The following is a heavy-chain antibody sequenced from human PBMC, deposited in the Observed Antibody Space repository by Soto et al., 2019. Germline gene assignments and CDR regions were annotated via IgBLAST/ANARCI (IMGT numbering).Heavy chain of an antibody. V-gene: IGHV2-70*01. J-gene: IGHJ6*02. CDR2: IDWDDDK. D-gene: IGHD5-18*01. CDR3: ARIPGYSYGHYYYYYYGMDV. Sequence: PTLVNPAQTLTLTCTFSGFSLSTSGMCVSWIRQPPGKALEWLALIDWDDDKYYSTSLKTRLTISKDTSKNQVVLTMTNMDPVDTATYYCARIPGYSYGHYYYYYYGMDVWGQGTTVTVSS. CDR1: GFSLSTSGMC.